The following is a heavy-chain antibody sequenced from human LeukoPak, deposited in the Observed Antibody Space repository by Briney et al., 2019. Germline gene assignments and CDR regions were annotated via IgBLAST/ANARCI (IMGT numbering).Heavy chain of an antibody. V-gene: IGHV3-23*01. J-gene: IGHJ4*02. D-gene: IGHD1-26*01. Sequence: GGSLRLSCAASGFTFSSYAMSWVRQAPGKGLEWVSVISASGGNTYYADSVKGRFTISRDNSKNTLYLQMNSLRAEDTAVYYCAKEDHGIVGATTLIDYWGQGTLVTVSS. CDR2: ISASGGNT. CDR3: AKEDHGIVGATTLIDY. CDR1: GFTFSSYA.